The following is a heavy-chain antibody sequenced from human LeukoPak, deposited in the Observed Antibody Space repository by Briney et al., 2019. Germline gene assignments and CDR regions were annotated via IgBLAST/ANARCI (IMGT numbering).Heavy chain of an antibody. V-gene: IGHV1-2*02. CDR3: AREPYCSSISCPFDP. J-gene: IGHJ5*02. CDR1: GYTFTDYY. CDR2: INPNSGGT. D-gene: IGHD2-2*01. Sequence: ASVKVSRKTSGYTFTDYYIRWVRQAPGQGLEWMGWINPNSGGTNYAEKFQGRVTMTRDTSISTAYMELSRLRSDDTAVYYCAREPYCSSISCPFDPWGQGTLVTVSS.